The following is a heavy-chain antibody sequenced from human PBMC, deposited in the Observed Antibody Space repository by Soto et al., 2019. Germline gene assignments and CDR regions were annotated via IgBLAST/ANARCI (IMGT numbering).Heavy chain of an antibody. D-gene: IGHD1-26*01. J-gene: IGHJ6*01. Sequence: QVQLVESGGGVVQPGQSLRLSCTASGFTFSSYGMHWVRQAPGKGLEWVAVISYDGSNRYYSDSEKDRFTISRDNSKNMLYLQMDSLRAEDTAIYNCARDYTVGAIYSGIYYYAMDVWGRGTPVTVSS. CDR2: ISYDGSNR. CDR3: ARDYTVGAIYSGIYYYAMDV. CDR1: GFTFSSYG. V-gene: IGHV3-30*03.